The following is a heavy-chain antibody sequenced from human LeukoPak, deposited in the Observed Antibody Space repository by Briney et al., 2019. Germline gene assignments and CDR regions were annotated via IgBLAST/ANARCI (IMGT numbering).Heavy chain of an antibody. V-gene: IGHV4-34*01. Sequence: SETLSLTCAVYGGSFSGYYWNWIRQPPGKGLEWIGEINHSGSTNYNPSLKSRVTISVDTSKNQFSLKLSSVTAADTAVYYCARGSNVAVADYWGQGTLVTVSS. CDR3: ARGSNVAVADY. J-gene: IGHJ4*02. CDR1: GGSFSGYY. D-gene: IGHD6-19*01. CDR2: INHSGST.